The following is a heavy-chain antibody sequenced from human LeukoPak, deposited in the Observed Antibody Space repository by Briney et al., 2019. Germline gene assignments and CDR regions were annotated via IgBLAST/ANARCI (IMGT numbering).Heavy chain of an antibody. CDR1: GYXFTSYW. Sequence: GESLKISCNASGYXFTSYWIVWVRQVPGKGLEWMGRITPTDSYNYYRPCFQGHVTISADKSISTAYLQWSTVKASDTGVDYCARRTDGWSLDYWGQGTLVTVSS. J-gene: IGHJ4*02. D-gene: IGHD6-19*01. CDR2: ITPTDSYN. V-gene: IGHV5-10-1*01. CDR3: ARRTDGWSLDY.